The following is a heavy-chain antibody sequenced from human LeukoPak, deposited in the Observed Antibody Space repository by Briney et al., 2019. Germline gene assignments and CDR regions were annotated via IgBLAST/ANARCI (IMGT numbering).Heavy chain of an antibody. CDR3: ARQAAVAGTAWFDP. CDR2: IYYTGSA. D-gene: IGHD6-19*01. V-gene: IGHV4-39*01. Sequence: LSLTCTVSGDSISSSYYLWGLRRQSPGEVLEWIGSIYYTGSAYYNPSLKSRVTISLATSTNQFSLKVRSVTAADTTIYYCARQAAVAGTAWFDPWGQGTKVIVSS. J-gene: IGHJ5*02. CDR1: GDSISSSYYL.